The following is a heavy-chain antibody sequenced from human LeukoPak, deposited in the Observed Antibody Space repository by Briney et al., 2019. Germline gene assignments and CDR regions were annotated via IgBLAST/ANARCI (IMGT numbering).Heavy chain of an antibody. CDR2: IYYSGST. J-gene: IGHJ4*02. Sequence: PSETLSLTCTVSGGSISSYYWSWIRQPPGKGLEWIGYIYYSGSTNYNPSLKSRVTISVDTSKNQFSLKLSSVTAADTAVYYCARHSPYYYGSGNFDYWGQGTLVTVSS. D-gene: IGHD3-10*01. CDR3: ARHSPYYYGSGNFDY. V-gene: IGHV4-59*08. CDR1: GGSISSYY.